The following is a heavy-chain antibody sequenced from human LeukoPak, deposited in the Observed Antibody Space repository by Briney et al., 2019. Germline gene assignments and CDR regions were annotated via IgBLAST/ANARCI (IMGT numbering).Heavy chain of an antibody. Sequence: SVKVSCKASGGSFRNSAISWIRQAPGRGLEWVGGIIPLFGSSKYSQKFQGRVTISTDESTGTTYMELTSLTSEDTAVYYCARPAYYDTSYYYDHWGQGALITVSS. V-gene: IGHV1-69*05. J-gene: IGHJ5*02. CDR1: GGSFRNSA. CDR2: IIPLFGSS. D-gene: IGHD3-22*01. CDR3: ARPAYYDTSYYYDH.